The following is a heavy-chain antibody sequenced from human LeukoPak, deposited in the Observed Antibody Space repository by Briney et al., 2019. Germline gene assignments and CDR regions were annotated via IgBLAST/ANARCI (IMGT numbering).Heavy chain of an antibody. CDR3: ARGEAYYDFWSGYRHPNWFDP. CDR2: ISAYNGNT. J-gene: IGHJ5*02. D-gene: IGHD3-3*01. V-gene: IGHV1-18*01. Sequence: SVKVSCKASGYTFTSYGISWVRQPPGQGREWMGWISAYNGNTNYAQKLQGRVTMTTDTSTSTAYMELRSLRSDDTAVYYCARGEAYYDFWSGYRHPNWFDPWGQGTLVTVSS. CDR1: GYTFTSYG.